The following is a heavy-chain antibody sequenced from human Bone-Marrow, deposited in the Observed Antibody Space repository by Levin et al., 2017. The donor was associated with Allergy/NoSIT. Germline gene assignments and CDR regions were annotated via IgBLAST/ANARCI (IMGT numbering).Heavy chain of an antibody. CDR1: GFTFRDHY. CDR2: ISSSSHTT. V-gene: IGHV3-11*04. D-gene: IGHD6-19*01. J-gene: IGHJ4*02. CDR3: ARGTITGWGYYFDY. Sequence: GESLKISCATSGFTFRDHYMSWVRQAPRKGLEWISYISSSSHTTHYADSVRGRFTISRDNDDDSLYLQLNSLRVEDTGLYFCARGTITGWGYYFDYWGQGTLVTVSS.